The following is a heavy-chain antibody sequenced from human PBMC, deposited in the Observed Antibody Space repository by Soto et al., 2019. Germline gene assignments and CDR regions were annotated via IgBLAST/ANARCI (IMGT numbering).Heavy chain of an antibody. CDR2: IIPIFGTA. J-gene: IGHJ3*01. CDR1: GGTFSSYA. CDR3: ARVAPHYYDSSGYYPG. V-gene: IGHV1-69*01. Sequence: QVQLVQSGAEVKKPGSSVKVSCKASGGTFSSYAISWVRQAPGQGLEWMGGIIPIFGTANYAQKFQGRVTITAAESTSTAYMELSSLRSVDTAVYYGARVAPHYYDSSGYYPGWGQGTMVTVSS. D-gene: IGHD3-22*01.